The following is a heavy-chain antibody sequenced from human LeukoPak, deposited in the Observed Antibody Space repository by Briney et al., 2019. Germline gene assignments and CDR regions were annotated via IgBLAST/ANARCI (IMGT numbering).Heavy chain of an antibody. J-gene: IGHJ4*02. CDR1: GGSISSYY. CDR3: ARVRVAVAGFDY. V-gene: IGHV4-59*01. Sequence: SETLSLTCTVSGGSISSYYWSWIRQPPGKGLEWIGYIYYSGSTNYNPSLKSRVTISVDTSKNQFSLKLSSVTAVDPAVYYCARVRVAVAGFDYWGQGTLVTVSS. CDR2: IYYSGST. D-gene: IGHD6-19*01.